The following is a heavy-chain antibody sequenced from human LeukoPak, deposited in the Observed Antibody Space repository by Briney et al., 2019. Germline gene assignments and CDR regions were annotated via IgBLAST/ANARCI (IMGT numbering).Heavy chain of an antibody. CDR3: AKAGYGSGSYLRYYYNGMDV. Sequence: SGPTLVNLTQTLTLTCTLSGLSLNTAGVGVGWIRQPPGKALEWLALIYWDDDKRYNPSLKTRLTITKDTSKNQVVLTVTNMDPVDTTTYYCAKAGYGSGSYLRYYYNGMDVWGQGTTVTVSS. CDR1: GLSLNTAGVG. V-gene: IGHV2-5*02. CDR2: IYWDDDK. D-gene: IGHD3-10*01. J-gene: IGHJ6*02.